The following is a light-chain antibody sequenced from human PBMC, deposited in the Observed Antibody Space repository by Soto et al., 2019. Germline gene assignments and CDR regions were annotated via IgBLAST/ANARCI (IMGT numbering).Light chain of an antibody. Sequence: QSALTQAASVSGSPGQSITISCTGTSSDVGAYNYVSWYQQHPGKAPRLIIYDVSNRPSGVSDRFSGSKSGNTASLTISGVQAEDESDYYCSSYTSSRTLVFGGGTKLIVL. V-gene: IGLV2-14*01. CDR2: DVS. CDR3: SSYTSSRTLV. J-gene: IGLJ2*01. CDR1: SSDVGAYNY.